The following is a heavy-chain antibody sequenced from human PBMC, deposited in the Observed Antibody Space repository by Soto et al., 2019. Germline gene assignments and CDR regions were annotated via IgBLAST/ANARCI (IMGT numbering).Heavy chain of an antibody. D-gene: IGHD3-3*01. CDR3: ASIFYDFWSGYYGRNWFDP. CDR1: GGSISSGGYY. CDR2: IYYSGST. Sequence: SETLSLTCTVSGGSISSGGYYWSWIRQHPGKGLEWIGYIYYSGSTYYNPSLKSRVTISVDTSKNQFSLKLSSVTAADTAVYYCASIFYDFWSGYYGRNWFDPWGQGPWSPSPQ. V-gene: IGHV4-31*03. J-gene: IGHJ5*02.